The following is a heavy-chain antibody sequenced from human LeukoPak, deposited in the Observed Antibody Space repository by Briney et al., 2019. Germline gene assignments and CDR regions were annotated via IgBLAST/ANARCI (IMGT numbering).Heavy chain of an antibody. CDR1: GFTFSSYA. J-gene: IGHJ4*02. CDR2: ISYDGSNK. D-gene: IGHD6-19*01. V-gene: IGHV3-30-3*01. CDR3: ARGIAVAGTSPYIDY. Sequence: GGSLRLFCAASGFTFSSYAMHWVRQAPGKGLEWVAVISYDGSNKYYADSVKGRFTISRDNSKDTLYLQMNSLRAEDTAVYYCARGIAVAGTSPYIDYWGQGTLVTVSS.